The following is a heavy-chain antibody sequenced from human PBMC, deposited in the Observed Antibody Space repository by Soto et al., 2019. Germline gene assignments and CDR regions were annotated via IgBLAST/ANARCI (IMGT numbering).Heavy chain of an antibody. V-gene: IGHV3-21*01. Sequence: PGGSLRLSCAASGFTFSSYSMNWVRQAPGKGLEWVSSISSSSSYIYYADSVKGRFTISRDNAKNSLYLQMNSLRAEDTAVYYCARDPQIAVASENKNWFDPWGQGTLVTVSS. J-gene: IGHJ5*02. CDR2: ISSSSSYI. CDR1: GFTFSSYS. D-gene: IGHD6-19*01. CDR3: ARDPQIAVASENKNWFDP.